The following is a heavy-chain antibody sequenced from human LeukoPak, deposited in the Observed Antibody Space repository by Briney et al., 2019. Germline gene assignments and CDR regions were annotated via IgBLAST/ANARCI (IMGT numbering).Heavy chain of an antibody. D-gene: IGHD3-10*01. Sequence: ASVKVSCKVSGYTSTDYLIHWVRQVPGQGLEWMGWMNPNSGNTGYAQKFQGRVTMTRNTSISTAYMELSSLRSEDTAVYYCARGATLVRGVRYGTNAFDIWGQGTMVTVSS. V-gene: IGHV1-8*02. CDR3: ARGATLVRGVRYGTNAFDI. CDR1: GYTSTDYL. CDR2: MNPNSGNT. J-gene: IGHJ3*02.